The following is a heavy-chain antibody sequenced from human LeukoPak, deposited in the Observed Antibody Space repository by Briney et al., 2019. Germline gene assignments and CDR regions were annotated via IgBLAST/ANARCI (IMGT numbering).Heavy chain of an antibody. Sequence: PGGSLRLSCAASGFTFSDYYMSWIRQAPGKGLEWVSYISSSGNTLYYADSVKGRFTISRDNAKNLLYLQMNSLRAEDTAVYYCARRAARSPYFDYWGQGTLVTVSS. D-gene: IGHD6-6*01. CDR3: ARRAARSPYFDY. J-gene: IGHJ4*02. CDR1: GFTFSDYY. CDR2: ISSSGNTL. V-gene: IGHV3-11*04.